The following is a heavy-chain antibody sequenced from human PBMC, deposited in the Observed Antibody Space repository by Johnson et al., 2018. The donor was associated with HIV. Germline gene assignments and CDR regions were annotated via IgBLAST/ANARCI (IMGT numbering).Heavy chain of an antibody. CDR3: AKEDHYGSGSYDAFDI. D-gene: IGHD3-10*01. CDR1: GFTFSSYA. Sequence: QVQLVESGGGVVQPGRSLRLSCAASGFTFSSYAMHWVRQAPGKGLEWVAVISYDGSNKYYADSVQGRFTISRDNSKNTLYLQMNSLRAEDTTVYYCAKEDHYGSGSYDAFDIWGQGTMVTVSS. V-gene: IGHV3-30*04. CDR2: ISYDGSNK. J-gene: IGHJ3*02.